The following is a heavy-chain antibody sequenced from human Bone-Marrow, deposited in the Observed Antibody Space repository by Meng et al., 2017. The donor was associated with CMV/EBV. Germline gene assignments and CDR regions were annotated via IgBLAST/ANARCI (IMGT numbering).Heavy chain of an antibody. CDR3: ATSTRTYYFDY. J-gene: IGHJ4*02. CDR1: GFTFSGYS. Sequence: GESLKISCAASGFTFSGYSMSWVRQTPGKGLKWVSSTSGTGSYIYYADSVRGRFTISRDNAKNSLFLQMNSLRAEDTAVYYCATSTRTYYFDYWGQGTLVTVSS. D-gene: IGHD5/OR15-5a*01. V-gene: IGHV3-21*01. CDR2: TSGTGSYI.